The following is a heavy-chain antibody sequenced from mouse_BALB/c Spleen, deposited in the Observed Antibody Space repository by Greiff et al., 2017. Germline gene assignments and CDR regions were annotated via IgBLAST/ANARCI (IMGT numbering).Heavy chain of an antibody. J-gene: IGHJ3*01. CDR2: ISDGGSYT. Sequence: DVMLVESGGGLVKPGGSLKLSCAASGFTFSDYYMYWVRQTPEKRLEWVATISDGGSYTYYPDSVKGRFTISRDNAKNNLYLQMSSLKSEDTAMYYCARGGYGYDEGAWFAYWGQGTLVTVSA. CDR1: GFTFSDYY. V-gene: IGHV5-4*02. CDR3: ARGGYGYDEGAWFAY. D-gene: IGHD2-2*01.